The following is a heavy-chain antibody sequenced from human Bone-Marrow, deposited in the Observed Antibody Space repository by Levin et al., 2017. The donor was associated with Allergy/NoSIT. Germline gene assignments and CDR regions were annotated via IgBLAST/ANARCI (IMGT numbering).Heavy chain of an antibody. D-gene: IGHD6-6*01. CDR2: IWYDGSNK. CDR1: GFTFSSYG. CDR3: AREARSIAARRPTEKPYVQGLKGCFDY. V-gene: IGHV3-33*01. Sequence: SCAASGFTFSSYGMHWVRQAPGKGLEWVAVIWYDGSNKYYADSVKGRFTISRDNSKNTLYLQMNSLRAEDTAVYYCAREARSIAARRPTEKPYVQGLKGCFDYWGQGTLVTVSS. J-gene: IGHJ4*02.